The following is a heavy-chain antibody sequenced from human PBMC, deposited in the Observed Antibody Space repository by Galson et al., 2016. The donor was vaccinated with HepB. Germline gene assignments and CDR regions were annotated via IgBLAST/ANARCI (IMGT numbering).Heavy chain of an antibody. Sequence: SLRLSCAASGFTVSNNYMNWVRQAPGKGLEWVSLIYSGGSTYYANSVKGRFTISRDNSKNTLYLQMNGLRVEDTAVYYCTRDGNGGGVWGRGTTVTVSS. CDR3: TRDGNGGGV. CDR2: IYSGGST. V-gene: IGHV3-53*01. J-gene: IGHJ6*04. CDR1: GFTVSNNY. D-gene: IGHD3-16*01.